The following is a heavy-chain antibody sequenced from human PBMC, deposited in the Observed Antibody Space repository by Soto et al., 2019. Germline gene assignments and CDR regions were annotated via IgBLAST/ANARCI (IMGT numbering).Heavy chain of an antibody. J-gene: IGHJ4*02. CDR3: ARGKGNSGYAPPAF. CDR1: GGSISSGGYY. Sequence: PSETLSLTCTVSGGSISSGGYYWSWIRQHPGKGLEWIGYIYYSGSTYYNPSLKSRVTISVDTSKNQFSLKLSSVTAADTALYYCARGKGNSGYAPPAFWGRGTLVTVSS. CDR2: IYYSGST. D-gene: IGHD5-12*01. V-gene: IGHV4-31*03.